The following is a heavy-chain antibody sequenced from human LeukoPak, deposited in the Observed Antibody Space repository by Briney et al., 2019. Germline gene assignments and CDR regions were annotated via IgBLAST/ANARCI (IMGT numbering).Heavy chain of an antibody. CDR1: GFSFRTYN. V-gene: IGHV3-74*01. J-gene: IGHJ6*02. D-gene: IGHD6-19*01. Sequence: GGSLRLSCTASGFSFRTYNLHWVRQAPGKGLVWVSRINSDGSSTSYADSVKGRFTISRDNAKNTLYLQMNSLRAEDTAVYYCAREYSSGWYAYYYYGMDVWGQGTTVTVSS. CDR3: AREYSSGWYAYYYYGMDV. CDR2: INSDGSST.